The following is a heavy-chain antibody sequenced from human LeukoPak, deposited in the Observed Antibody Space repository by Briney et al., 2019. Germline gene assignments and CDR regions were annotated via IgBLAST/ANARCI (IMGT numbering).Heavy chain of an antibody. CDR2: ISSSSSTI. CDR1: GFTFSSYS. D-gene: IGHD1-7*01. Sequence: PGGSLRLSCAASGFTFSSYSMNWVRQAPGKGLEWVSYISSSSSTIYYADSVKGRFTISRDNAKNSLYLQMNSLRAEDAAVYYCARGRGNYPEYYFDYWGQGTLVTVSS. J-gene: IGHJ4*02. CDR3: ARGRGNYPEYYFDY. V-gene: IGHV3-48*04.